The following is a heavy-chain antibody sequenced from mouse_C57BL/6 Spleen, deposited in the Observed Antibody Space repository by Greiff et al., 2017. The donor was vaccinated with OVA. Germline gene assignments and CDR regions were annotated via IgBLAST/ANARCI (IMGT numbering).Heavy chain of an antibody. V-gene: IGHV1-50*01. J-gene: IGHJ2*01. CDR3: ARGECFDY. CDR2: IDPSDSYT. Sequence: QVQLQQPGAELVKPGASVKLSCKASGYTFTSYWMQWVKQRPGQGLEWIGEIDPSDSYTNYNQKFKGKATLTVDTSSSTAYMQLSSLTSEDSAVYYCARGECFDYWGQGTALTVSS. CDR1: GYTFTSYW.